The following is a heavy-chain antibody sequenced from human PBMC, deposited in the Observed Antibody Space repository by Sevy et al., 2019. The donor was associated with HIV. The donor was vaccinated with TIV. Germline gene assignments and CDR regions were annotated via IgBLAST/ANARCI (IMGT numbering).Heavy chain of an antibody. CDR2: LSYDDSDE. CDR3: AKDDLGSIDY. V-gene: IGHV3-30-3*02. Sequence: GGSLRLSCAASGFIFSTSPMHWVRQAPGKGLECVAILSYDDSDENYADSVKGGFTISRDNSKNTLYLQMNSLRTEDTAVYYCAKDDLGSIDYWGQGTLVTVSS. J-gene: IGHJ4*02. CDR1: GFIFSTSP. D-gene: IGHD3-10*01.